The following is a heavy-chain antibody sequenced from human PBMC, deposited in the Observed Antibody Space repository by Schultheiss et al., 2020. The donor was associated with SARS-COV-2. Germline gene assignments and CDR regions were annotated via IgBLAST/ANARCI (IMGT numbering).Heavy chain of an antibody. D-gene: IGHD2-2*02. V-gene: IGHV1-2*06. CDR1: GYTFTGYY. CDR2: INPNSGGT. CDR3: ARVFCSSTSCYTGWFDP. Sequence: ASVKVSCKASGYTFTGYYMHWVRQAPGQGLEWMGRINPNSGGTNYAQKFQGRVTMTRDTSTSTVYMELSSLRSEDTAVYYCARVFCSSTSCYTGWFDPWGQGTLVTVSS. J-gene: IGHJ5*02.